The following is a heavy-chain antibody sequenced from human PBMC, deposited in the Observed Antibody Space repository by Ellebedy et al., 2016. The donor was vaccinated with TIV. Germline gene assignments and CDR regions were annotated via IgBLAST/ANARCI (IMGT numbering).Heavy chain of an antibody. CDR2: ISPFLGTA. J-gene: IGHJ4*02. Sequence: AASVKVSCKASGGTLNDYTISWVRQAPGQGLEWMGGISPFLGTANYAQKFQGRVTITRDTSASTAYMELSSLRSEDTAVYYCARDRFYYFDYWGQGTLVTVSS. CDR1: GGTLNDYT. CDR3: ARDRFYYFDY. D-gene: IGHD3-3*01. V-gene: IGHV1-69*05.